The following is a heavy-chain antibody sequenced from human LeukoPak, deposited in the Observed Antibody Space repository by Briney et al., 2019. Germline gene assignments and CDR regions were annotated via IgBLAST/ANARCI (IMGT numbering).Heavy chain of an antibody. V-gene: IGHV3-20*03. D-gene: IGHD5-18*01. CDR2: ISGSGGST. CDR1: GFTFDDHG. CDR3: ARDRGKRVETSMVGFP. Sequence: GGSLRLSYAASGFTFDDHGMSWVRQAPGKGLEWVSAISGSGGSTYYADSVKGRFTISRDNAKNSLYLQMNNLRAEDTAVYYCARDRGKRVETSMVGFPWGQGTLVTVSS. J-gene: IGHJ5*02.